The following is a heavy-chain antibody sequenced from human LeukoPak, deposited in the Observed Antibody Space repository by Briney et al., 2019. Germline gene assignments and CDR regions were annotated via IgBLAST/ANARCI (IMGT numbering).Heavy chain of an antibody. CDR2: INHSGST. Sequence: PSETLSLTCTVYGGSFSGYYWSWIRQPPGKGLEWIGEINHSGSTSYNPSLKSRVTMSVDTSKNQFSLKLSSVTAADTAVYYCARRKGCSGGSCYGDTFDYWGQGTLVTVSS. V-gene: IGHV4-34*01. J-gene: IGHJ4*02. CDR1: GGSFSGYY. CDR3: ARRKGCSGGSCYGDTFDY. D-gene: IGHD2-15*01.